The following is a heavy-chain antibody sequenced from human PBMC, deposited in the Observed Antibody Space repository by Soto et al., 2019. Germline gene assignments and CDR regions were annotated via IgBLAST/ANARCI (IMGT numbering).Heavy chain of an antibody. Sequence: EVQLVESGGGLVKPGGSLRLSCAASGFSFSDYSMNWVRQAPGKGLEWVSSISGSTSYTYYADSLQGRFTVSRDNAVKSLYLQMNSLRAEDTAVYYCARDGAFCSGTGCRDYYHYMDFWGKGTTVTVSS. V-gene: IGHV3-21*01. CDR3: ARDGAFCSGTGCRDYYHYMDF. CDR2: ISGSTSYT. CDR1: GFSFSDYS. D-gene: IGHD2-2*01. J-gene: IGHJ6*03.